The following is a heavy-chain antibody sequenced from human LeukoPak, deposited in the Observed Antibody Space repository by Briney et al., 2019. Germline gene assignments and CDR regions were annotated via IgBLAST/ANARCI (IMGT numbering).Heavy chain of an antibody. CDR3: ARDYGDAFDV. J-gene: IGHJ3*01. CDR1: GFTFSNYW. Sequence: GGSLRLSCAASGFTFSNYWMHWVRQAPGKGLVWVSLINSDGSSTNYADSVKGRFIIYRDNAKNTLYLQMNSLRAEDTAVYYCARDYGDAFDVWGQGTMVTVSS. D-gene: IGHD4-17*01. CDR2: INSDGSST. V-gene: IGHV3-74*01.